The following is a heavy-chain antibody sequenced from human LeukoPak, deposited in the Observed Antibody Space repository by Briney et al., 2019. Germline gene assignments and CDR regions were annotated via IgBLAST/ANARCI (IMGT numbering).Heavy chain of an antibody. Sequence: PGGSLRLSCAASGFTFSSYSMNWVRQAPGKGLEWVSFISTSSSYIYYADSLKGRFTISGDNAKKSLYLQINSLRAEDTAVYYCARVTHGGYDGYFDYWGQGTLVTVSS. CDR2: ISTSSSYI. CDR3: ARVTHGGYDGYFDY. D-gene: IGHD5-12*01. V-gene: IGHV3-21*01. J-gene: IGHJ4*02. CDR1: GFTFSSYS.